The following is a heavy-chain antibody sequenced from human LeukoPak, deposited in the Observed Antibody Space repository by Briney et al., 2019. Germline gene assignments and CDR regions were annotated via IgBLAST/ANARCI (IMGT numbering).Heavy chain of an antibody. CDR1: GGSISSGDYY. CDR2: IYYSGST. D-gene: IGHD6-13*01. CDR3: ARLPYSSSWSPRTFDY. J-gene: IGHJ4*02. V-gene: IGHV4-30-4*08. Sequence: SETLSVICTVSGGSISSGDYYWSWIRQPPGKGVEWIGHIYYSGSTYYNPSLKSRVTISVDTSKNQFSLKMSSVTAADTAVYYCARLPYSSSWSPRTFDYWGQGTLVTVSS.